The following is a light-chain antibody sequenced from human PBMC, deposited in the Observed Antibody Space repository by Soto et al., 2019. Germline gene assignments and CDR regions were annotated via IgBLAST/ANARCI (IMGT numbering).Light chain of an antibody. CDR2: DAS. V-gene: IGKV1-13*02. J-gene: IGKJ3*01. CDR1: QDSKTY. CDR3: QHLNSYPP. Sequence: IQMTQSPSSLSASVGDRVTITCQASQDSKTYLNWYQQKSGKAPKLLIYDASSLESGVPSRFSGSGSGTEFSLTISSLQPEDVATYYCQHLNSYPPFGPGTKVDIK.